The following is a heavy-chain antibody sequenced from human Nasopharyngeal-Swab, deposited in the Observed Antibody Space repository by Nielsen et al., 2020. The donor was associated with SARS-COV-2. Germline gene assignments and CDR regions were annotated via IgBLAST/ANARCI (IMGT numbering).Heavy chain of an antibody. Sequence: ASVKVSCKVSGYTLNELSMHGGRQAPGKGLEWMGGFDPEDGETIYAQKFQGRVTMTEDTSTDTAYMELSSLRSEDTAVYYCATGGPITGTINWFDPWGQGTLVTVSS. CDR2: FDPEDGET. V-gene: IGHV1-24*01. J-gene: IGHJ5*02. CDR3: ATGGPITGTINWFDP. D-gene: IGHD1-7*01. CDR1: GYTLNELS.